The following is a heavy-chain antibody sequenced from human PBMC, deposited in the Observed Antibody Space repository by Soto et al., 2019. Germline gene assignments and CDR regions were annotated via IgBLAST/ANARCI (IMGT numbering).Heavy chain of an antibody. D-gene: IGHD5-12*01. J-gene: IGHJ5*02. CDR1: RDCISPYN. CDR2: IYYSGVT. CDR3: ARIAADIARWLDP. Sequence: NPSLSSTVSRDCISPYNWGCILQPPGKGLEWIGCIYYSGVTNYNPSLKSRVTISVDTPKNQLSLKLNSVTAADTAVYYCARIAADIARWLDPWGQGTLVTVSS. V-gene: IGHV4-59*01.